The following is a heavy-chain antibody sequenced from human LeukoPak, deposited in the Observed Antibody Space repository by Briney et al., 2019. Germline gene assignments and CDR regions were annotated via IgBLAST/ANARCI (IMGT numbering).Heavy chain of an antibody. CDR1: GFTFSSYT. D-gene: IGHD3-3*01. Sequence: GGSLRLSCAASGFTFSSYTMNWARQAPGKGLQWVSSISSSSDFRYYADSVTGRFTISRDNAKNSLYLQLNSLRAEDTAVYYCARALKGEFWSGYPAWGWWGQGTLVTVSS. V-gene: IGHV3-21*01. CDR3: ARALKGEFWSGYPAWGW. J-gene: IGHJ4*02. CDR2: ISSSSDFR.